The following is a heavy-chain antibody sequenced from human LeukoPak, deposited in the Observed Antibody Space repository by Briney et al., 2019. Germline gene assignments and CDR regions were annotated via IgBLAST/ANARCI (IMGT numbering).Heavy chain of an antibody. V-gene: IGHV3-23*01. Sequence: GGSLRLSCAASGFTFSSYTMGWVRQAPGKGLEWVSDINRGGDRTYYADSVKGRFSISRDNPKSTLSLQMDSLRADDTAVYYCAKAKDIGSSYDYWGQGALVTVS. CDR2: INRGGDRT. D-gene: IGHD1-26*01. CDR1: GFTFSSYT. CDR3: AKAKDIGSSYDY. J-gene: IGHJ4*02.